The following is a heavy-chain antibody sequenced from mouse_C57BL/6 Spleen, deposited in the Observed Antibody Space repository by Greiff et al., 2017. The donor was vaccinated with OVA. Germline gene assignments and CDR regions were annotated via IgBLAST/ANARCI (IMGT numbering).Heavy chain of an antibody. CDR2: ISSGSSTI. J-gene: IGHJ1*03. V-gene: IGHV5-17*01. CDR1: GFTFSDYG. CDR3: AREYFYYGSSYWYFDV. Sequence: EVQLVESGGGLVKPGGSLKLSCAASGFTFSDYGMHWVRQAPEKGLEWVAYISSGSSTIYYADTVKGRFTISRDNAKNTLFLQMTSLRSEDTAMYYCAREYFYYGSSYWYFDVWGTGTTVTVSS. D-gene: IGHD1-1*01.